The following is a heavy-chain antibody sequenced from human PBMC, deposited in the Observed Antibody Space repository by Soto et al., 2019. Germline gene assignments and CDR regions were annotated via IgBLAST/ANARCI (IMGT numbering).Heavy chain of an antibody. J-gene: IGHJ4*02. CDR1: GYTFTSYG. Sequence: ASVKVSCKASGYTFTSYGISWVRQAPGQGLEWMGWISAYNGNTNYAQKLQGRVTMTADTSTSTAYMELRSLRSDDTVVYYCAKNSRVAVAGTVDYWGQGTLVTVSS. CDR3: AKNSRVAVAGTVDY. CDR2: ISAYNGNT. D-gene: IGHD6-19*01. V-gene: IGHV1-18*01.